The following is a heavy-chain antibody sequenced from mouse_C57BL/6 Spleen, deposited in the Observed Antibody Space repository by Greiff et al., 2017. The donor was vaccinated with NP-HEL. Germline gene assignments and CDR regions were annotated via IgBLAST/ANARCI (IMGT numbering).Heavy chain of an antibody. CDR2: IYPGNSDT. CDR1: GYTFTSYW. D-gene: IGHD2-5*01. Sequence: VQLQQSGTVLARPGASVKMSCKTSGYTFTSYWMHWVKQRPGQGLEWIGAIYPGNSDTSYNQKFKGKAKLTAVTSASTAYMELSSLTNEDSAVYYCTRPYYSNSPYFDYWGQGTTLTVSS. J-gene: IGHJ2*01. V-gene: IGHV1-5*01. CDR3: TRPYYSNSPYFDY.